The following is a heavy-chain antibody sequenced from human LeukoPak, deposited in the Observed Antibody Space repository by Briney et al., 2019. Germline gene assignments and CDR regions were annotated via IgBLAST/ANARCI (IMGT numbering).Heavy chain of an antibody. Sequence: ASVRVSCKASGYTFTSYGIRWVRQAPGQGLAWMGWISAYNGNTNYAQKLQGRVTMTTDTSTSTAYMELMSLRSDDTAVYYCARDEGDSSGWIRPFDYWGQGTLVTVSS. J-gene: IGHJ4*02. CDR1: GYTFTSYG. D-gene: IGHD6-19*01. CDR2: ISAYNGNT. CDR3: ARDEGDSSGWIRPFDY. V-gene: IGHV1-18*04.